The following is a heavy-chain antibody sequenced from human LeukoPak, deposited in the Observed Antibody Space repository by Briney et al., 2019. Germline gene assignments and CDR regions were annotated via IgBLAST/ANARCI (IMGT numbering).Heavy chain of an antibody. Sequence: GGSLRLSCAASGFTFSSYSMNWLRQAPGKGLEWVSYISSSSSTIYYADSVKGRFTISRDNAKNSLYLQMNSLRAEDTAVYYCAKDLPVYSSSWYYLDYGGQGTLVTVSS. CDR1: GFTFSSYS. D-gene: IGHD6-13*01. CDR3: AKDLPVYSSSWYYLDY. J-gene: IGHJ4*02. V-gene: IGHV3-48*01. CDR2: ISSSSSTI.